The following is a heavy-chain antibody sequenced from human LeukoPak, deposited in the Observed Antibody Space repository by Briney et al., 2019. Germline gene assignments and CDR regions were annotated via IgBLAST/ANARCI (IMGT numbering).Heavy chain of an antibody. D-gene: IGHD3-22*01. CDR3: ARDLMVITLYYFDY. J-gene: IGHJ4*02. V-gene: IGHV4-38-2*02. Sequence: PETLSLTCTVSGYSISSGYYWGWIRQPPGKGLEWIGSIYHSGSTYYNPSLKSRVTISVDTSKTQFSLKLSSVTAADTAVYYCARDLMVITLYYFDYWGQGTLVTVSS. CDR2: IYHSGST. CDR1: GYSISSGYY.